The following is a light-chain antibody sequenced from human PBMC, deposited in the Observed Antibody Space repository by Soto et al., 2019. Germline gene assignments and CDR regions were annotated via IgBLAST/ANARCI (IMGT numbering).Light chain of an antibody. CDR2: GAS. CDR3: RQHGRGRRAT. J-gene: IGKJ5*01. Sequence: EVVLTQSPGTLSLSPGEGASLSCRASQTVTNDYLAWYQQRPGQAPRLLIYGASSRATGIPDRFSGSGSGRAFTLLISSLEPEDFVVYYCRQHGRGRRATFGQGTRLEIK. CDR1: QTVTNDY. V-gene: IGKV3-20*01.